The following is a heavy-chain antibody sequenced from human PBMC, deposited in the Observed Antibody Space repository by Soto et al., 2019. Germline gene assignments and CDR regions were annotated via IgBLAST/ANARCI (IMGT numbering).Heavy chain of an antibody. Sequence: QLQLQESGSGLVKPSQTLSLTCAVSGGSISSGGYSWSWIRQPPGKGLEWIGYIYHSGSTYYNPCLKSRVTISVDRSKNQFSLKLSSVTAADTAVYYCARSVLLWFGELPNWVDPWGQGTLVTVSS. V-gene: IGHV4-30-2*01. CDR1: GGSISSGGYS. J-gene: IGHJ5*02. CDR3: ARSVLLWFGELPNWVDP. D-gene: IGHD3-10*01. CDR2: IYHSGST.